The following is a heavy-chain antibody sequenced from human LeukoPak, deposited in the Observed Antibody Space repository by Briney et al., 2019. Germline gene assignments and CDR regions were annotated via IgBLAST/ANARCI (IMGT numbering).Heavy chain of an antibody. V-gene: IGHV1-2*02. CDR2: INPNSGGT. D-gene: IGHD3-3*01. CDR3: ARAITMPRDYDFWSGLPHNWFDP. J-gene: IGHJ5*02. CDR1: GYTFTGYH. Sequence: ASVKVSCKASGYTFTGYHMHWVRQAPGQGLEWMGWINPNSGGTNYAQKFQGRVTMTRDTSISTAYMELRSLRSDNTAVYYCARAITMPRDYDFWSGLPHNWFDPWGQGTLVTVSS.